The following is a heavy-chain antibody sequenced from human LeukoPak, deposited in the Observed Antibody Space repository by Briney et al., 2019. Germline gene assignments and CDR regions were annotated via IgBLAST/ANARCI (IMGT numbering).Heavy chain of an antibody. CDR3: ARGFCTSGLCYTLDY. CDR2: INSDSGDT. D-gene: IGHD2-8*01. CDR1: GYTFTGYF. Sequence: ASVKVSCKASGYTFTGYFIHWVRQAPGQGLEWMGWINSDSGDTNYAQGFQGRVTMTRDTSISTAYMELSRLRSDDTAVYYCARGFCTSGLCYTLDYWGQGSLVTVSS. J-gene: IGHJ4*02. V-gene: IGHV1-2*02.